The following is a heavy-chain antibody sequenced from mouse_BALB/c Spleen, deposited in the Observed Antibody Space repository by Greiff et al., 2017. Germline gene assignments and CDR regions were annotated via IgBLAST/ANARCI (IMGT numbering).Heavy chain of an antibody. CDR1: GYTFSSYW. CDR3: ARGSYYDYLLSY. J-gene: IGHJ3*01. CDR2: ILPGSGST. D-gene: IGHD2-4*01. Sequence: QVQLKQSGAELMKPGASVKISCKATGYTFSSYWIEWVKQRPGHGLEWIGEILPGSGSTNYNEKFKGKATFTADTSSNTAYMQLSSLTSEDSAVYYCARGSYYDYLLSYWGQGTLVTVSA. V-gene: IGHV1-9*01.